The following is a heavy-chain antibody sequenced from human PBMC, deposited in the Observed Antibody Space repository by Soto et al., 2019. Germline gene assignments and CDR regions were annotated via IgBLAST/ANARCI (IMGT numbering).Heavy chain of an antibody. V-gene: IGHV1-24*01. CDR3: ATPFYVLELLLGDAFDI. CDR2: FDPEDGET. Sequence: ASVKVSCKVSGYTLTELSMHWVRQAPGKGLEWMGGFDPEDGETIYAQKFQGRVTMTEDTSTDTAYMELSSLRSEDTAVYYCATPFYVLELLLGDAFDIWGQGTMVTVSS. D-gene: IGHD2-15*01. CDR1: GYTLTELS. J-gene: IGHJ3*02.